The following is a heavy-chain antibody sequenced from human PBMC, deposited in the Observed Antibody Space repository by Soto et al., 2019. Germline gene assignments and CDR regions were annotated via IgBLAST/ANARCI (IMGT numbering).Heavy chain of an antibody. V-gene: IGHV4-31*11. J-gene: IGHJ4*02. CDR1: GASIRSGGYY. CDR2: IYYTGST. Sequence: PAETLSLTCVVSGASIRSGGYYWVWLRQSPGKGLEWIGHIYYTGSTFYSPSLKSRLTISLDTSKNQFSLDLRSVTAADTAMYYCARIEMASIKWGRGTLVTVSS. CDR3: ARIEMASIK.